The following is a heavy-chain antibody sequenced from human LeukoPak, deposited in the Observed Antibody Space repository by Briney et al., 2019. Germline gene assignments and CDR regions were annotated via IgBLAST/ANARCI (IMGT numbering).Heavy chain of an antibody. CDR1: GFTFSSYA. D-gene: IGHD3-22*01. CDR2: ISGSGGST. CDR3: AKVGPTSYYYYDSSGYWDY. V-gene: IGHV3-23*01. Sequence: GGSLRLSCAASGFTFSSYAMSWVRQAPGKGLEWVSAISGSGGSTYYADSVKGRFTIPRDNFKNTLYLQMNSLRAEDTAVYYCAKVGPTSYYYYDSSGYWDYWGQGTLVTVSS. J-gene: IGHJ4*02.